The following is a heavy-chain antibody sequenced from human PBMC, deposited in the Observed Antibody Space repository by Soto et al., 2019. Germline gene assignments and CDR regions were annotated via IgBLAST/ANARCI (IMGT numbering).Heavy chain of an antibody. CDR2: ISGSGGST. CDR3: AKHRTVTTFFDY. Sequence: SCKASGGTFSSYAMSWVRQAPGKGLEWVSAISGSGGSTYYADSVKGRFTISRDNSKNTLYLQMNSLRAEDTAVYYCAKHRTVTTFFDYWGQGTLVTVSS. J-gene: IGHJ4*02. CDR1: GGTFSSYA. D-gene: IGHD4-17*01. V-gene: IGHV3-23*01.